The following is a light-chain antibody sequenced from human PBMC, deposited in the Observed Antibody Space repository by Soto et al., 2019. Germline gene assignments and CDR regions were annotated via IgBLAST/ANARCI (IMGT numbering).Light chain of an antibody. Sequence: EIVLTQSPCTLSLSPGERATVSCRASQSVSSSYLAWYQQKPGQAPRLLIYGASSRATGIPDRFSGSGAGTDFSLTISRLEPEDFAVYYCRQYGSSPGTFGQGTKVDIK. V-gene: IGKV3-20*01. CDR3: RQYGSSPGT. CDR2: GAS. CDR1: QSVSSSY. J-gene: IGKJ1*01.